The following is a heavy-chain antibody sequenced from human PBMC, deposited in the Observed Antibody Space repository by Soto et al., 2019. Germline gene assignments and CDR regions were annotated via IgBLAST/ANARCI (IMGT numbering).Heavy chain of an antibody. CDR1: GFTFSTYG. CDR2: INKDGSQK. D-gene: IGHD7-27*01. Sequence: GSLRLSCAASGFTFSTYGMHWVRQAPGKGLEWVANINKDGSQKNYVDSVKGRFTIARDNGQNSLSLQINSLRVEDTAVYYCVRELGLAYWGQGALVTVSS. J-gene: IGHJ4*02. CDR3: VRELGLAY. V-gene: IGHV3-7*03.